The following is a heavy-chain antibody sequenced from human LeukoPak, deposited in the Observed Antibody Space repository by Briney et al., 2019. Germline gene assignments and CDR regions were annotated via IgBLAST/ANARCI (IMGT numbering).Heavy chain of an antibody. J-gene: IGHJ3*02. Sequence: PGGSLRLSCAASGFTFSSYSMNWVRQASGKGLEWVSSNSSSSYIYYADSVKGRFTIYKDNAKNSLYQQMNSLRAEGTAVYYWARVTTHAFDIGGQGTMVTVSS. V-gene: IGHV3-21*01. CDR3: ARVTTHAFDI. CDR2: NSSSSYI. CDR1: GFTFSSYS. D-gene: IGHD1-1*01.